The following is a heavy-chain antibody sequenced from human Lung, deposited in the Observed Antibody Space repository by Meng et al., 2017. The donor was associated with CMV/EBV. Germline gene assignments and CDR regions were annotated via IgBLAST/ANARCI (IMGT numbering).Heavy chain of an antibody. J-gene: IGHJ5*02. CDR3: ARASYGSGSPLGESWFDP. D-gene: IGHD3-10*01. V-gene: IGHV4-31*03. CDR1: GGSIRSGGYY. CDR2: IHSSGST. Sequence: QVHSQEEGPGLVKPTLTLSLTCTVSGGSIRSGGYYWSWIRQHPGKGLEWIGYIHSSGSTYYNPSLRSRLTISVDTSKNQFSLKLSSVTAADTAVYYCARASYGSGSPLGESWFDPWGQGTLVTVSS.